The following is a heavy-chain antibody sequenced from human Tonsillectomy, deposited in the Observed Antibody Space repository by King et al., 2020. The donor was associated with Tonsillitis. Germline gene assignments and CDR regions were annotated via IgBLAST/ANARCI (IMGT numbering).Heavy chain of an antibody. CDR1: GFTFDDYA. V-gene: IGHV3-9*01. J-gene: IGHJ4*02. CDR3: AKDNRGGNLYYFDY. D-gene: IGHD4-23*01. CDR2: ISWNSGSI. Sequence: VQLVESGGGLVQPGRSLRRSCAASGFTFDDYAMHWVRQAPGKGLEWVSGISWNSGSIGYADSVKGRFTISRDNAKNSLYLQMNSLRAEDTALYYCAKDNRGGNLYYFDYWGQGTLVTVSS.